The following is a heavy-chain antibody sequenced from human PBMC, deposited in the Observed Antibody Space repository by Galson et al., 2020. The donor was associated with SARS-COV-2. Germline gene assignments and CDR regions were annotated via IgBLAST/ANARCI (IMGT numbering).Heavy chain of an antibody. CDR3: ARDVTPAGTFNLFDY. V-gene: IGHV3-23*01. CDR2: IGGDGTNT. D-gene: IGHD1-1*01. CDR1: GFTFNDYA. J-gene: IGHJ4*02. Sequence: PGGSLRLSCVASGFTFNDYAMAWVRQAPREGLEWVSTIGGDGTNTHYADSVKGRFTISRDNSKNTLYLQIKSLRAEDSATYYCARDVTPAGTFNLFDYWGQGTLVTVSS.